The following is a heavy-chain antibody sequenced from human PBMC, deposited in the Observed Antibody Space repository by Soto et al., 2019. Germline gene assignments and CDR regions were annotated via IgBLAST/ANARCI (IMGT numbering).Heavy chain of an antibody. CDR3: AKGSSREGYT. D-gene: IGHD5-12*01. V-gene: IGHV3-23*01. CDR2: ITASGDID. J-gene: IGHJ5*02. CDR1: GFAFSNYV. Sequence: PGGSLRLSCAASGFAFSNYVMTWVRQAPGKGLDWVSSITASGDIDAYADSVRGRFTISRDNSKDTVSLHMSSLRVEDTAVYYCAKGSSREGYTWGQGTSVTVS.